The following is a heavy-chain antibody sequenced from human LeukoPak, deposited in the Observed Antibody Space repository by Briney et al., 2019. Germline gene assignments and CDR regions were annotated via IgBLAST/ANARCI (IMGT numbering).Heavy chain of an antibody. CDR1: GFPFSDRW. D-gene: IGHD3-3*01. V-gene: IGHV3-7*01. J-gene: IGHJ4*02. CDR3: ARSLSSGVTNY. CDR2: INVDGSET. Sequence: GGSLRLSCAASGFPFSDRWMNWVRQAPGKGLEWVANINVDGSETYYVDSVKGRFTISRDNAKNTLYLQLDSLRDEDTAMYYCARSLSSGVTNYWGQGTLVTVSS.